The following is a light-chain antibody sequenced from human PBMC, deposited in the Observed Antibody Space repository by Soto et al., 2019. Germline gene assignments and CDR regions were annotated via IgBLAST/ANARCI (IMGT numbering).Light chain of an antibody. J-gene: IGKJ1*01. CDR2: DAS. Sequence: DIQMTQSPSTLSASVGDRVTITCRASQSISSWLAWYQQKPGKAPKLLIYDASSLESGVPSRFSGSGSGTEFTLTISSLQPDDFVTYYCQQYNSYSLKFGQGTKVEIK. CDR1: QSISSW. CDR3: QQYNSYSLK. V-gene: IGKV1-5*01.